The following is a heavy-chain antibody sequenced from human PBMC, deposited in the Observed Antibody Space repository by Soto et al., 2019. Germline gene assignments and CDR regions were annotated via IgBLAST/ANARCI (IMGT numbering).Heavy chain of an antibody. V-gene: IGHV4-4*07. CDR1: GGSISSYY. J-gene: IGHJ3*02. CDR2: IYTSGST. CDR3: AREGYCSGGSCYAYAFDI. D-gene: IGHD2-15*01. Sequence: KSSETLSLACTVSGGSISSYYWSWIRQPAGKGLEWIGRIYTSGSTNYNPSLKSRVTMSVDTSKNQFSLKLGSVTAADTAVYYCAREGYCSGGSCYAYAFDIWGQGTMVTVSS.